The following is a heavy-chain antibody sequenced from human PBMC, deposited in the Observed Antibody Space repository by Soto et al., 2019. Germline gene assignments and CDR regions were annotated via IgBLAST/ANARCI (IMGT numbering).Heavy chain of an antibody. CDR3: ARGRASGSYYLLDY. D-gene: IGHD3-10*01. V-gene: IGHV1-8*01. CDR1: GYTFTSYD. Sequence: SVKVSCKASGYTFTSYDINWVRQATGQGLEWMGWMNPNSGNTGYAQKFQGRVTMTRNTSINTAYMELSSLRSEDTAVYYCARGRASGSYYLLDYWGQGTLVIVSS. J-gene: IGHJ4*02. CDR2: MNPNSGNT.